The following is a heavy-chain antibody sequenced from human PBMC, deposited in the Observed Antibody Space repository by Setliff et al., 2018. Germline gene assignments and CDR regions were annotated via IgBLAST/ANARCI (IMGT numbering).Heavy chain of an antibody. J-gene: IGHJ3*02. V-gene: IGHV3-7*03. Sequence: LRLSCAASGFTFSNAWMSWVRQAPGKGPEWVANIKEDGSEKYYVDSVKGRFTISRDNAKNSLYLEMNSLRDDDTAVYYCAREPRDKPEDIWGQGTMVTVSS. CDR1: GFTFSNAW. CDR2: IKEDGSEK. CDR3: AREPRDKPEDI.